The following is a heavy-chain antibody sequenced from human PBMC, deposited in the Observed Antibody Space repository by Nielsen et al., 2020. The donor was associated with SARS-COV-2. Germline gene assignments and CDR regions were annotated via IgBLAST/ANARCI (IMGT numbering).Heavy chain of an antibody. V-gene: IGHV1-46*01. Sequence: ASVKVSCKVSGYTLTELSMHWVRQAPGQGLEWMGIINPSGGSTSYAQKFQGRVTMTRDTSTSTVYMELSSLRSEDTAVYYCARDGCTVVTFGTCYYGMDVWGQGTTVTVSS. CDR3: ARDGCTVVTFGTCYYGMDV. CDR2: INPSGGST. CDR1: GYTLTELS. J-gene: IGHJ6*02. D-gene: IGHD4-23*01.